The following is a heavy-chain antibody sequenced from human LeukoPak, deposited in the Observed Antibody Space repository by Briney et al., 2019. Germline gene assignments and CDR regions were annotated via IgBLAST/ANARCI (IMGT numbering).Heavy chain of an antibody. CDR2: INPNSGGT. V-gene: IGHV1-2*02. CDR1: GYTFTGYY. D-gene: IGHD1/OR15-1a*01. CDR3: ARLLKGTGTNDY. Sequence: ASVKVSCKASGYTFTGYYIHWVRQAPGQGLEWMGWINPNSGGTNYAQKFQGRVTMTRDTSISTAYMELSRLRSDDTAVYYCARLLKGTGTNDYWGQGTLVTVSS. J-gene: IGHJ4*02.